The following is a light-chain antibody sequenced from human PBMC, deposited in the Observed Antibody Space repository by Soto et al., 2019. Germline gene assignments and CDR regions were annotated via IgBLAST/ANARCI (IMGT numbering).Light chain of an antibody. CDR1: SSDVGGYNY. J-gene: IGLJ1*01. V-gene: IGLV2-14*01. CDR2: EVS. Sequence: QSALTQPASVSGSPGQSITISCTGTSSDVGGYNYVSWYQQHPGKAPKLLIYEVSNRPSGVSNRFSDSKSGNTASLTISGLKAEDEADYYCSSYTRSSTYVFVPGTKVTVL. CDR3: SSYTRSSTYV.